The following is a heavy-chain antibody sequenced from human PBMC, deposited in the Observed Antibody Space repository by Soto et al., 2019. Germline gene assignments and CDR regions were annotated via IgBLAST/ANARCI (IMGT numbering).Heavy chain of an antibody. CDR1: VYSFAGYW. CDR2: IDPSDSQT. CDR3: ARQIYDSDTGPNFQYYFDS. J-gene: IGHJ4*02. Sequence: PGESLKISCKGSVYSFAGYWITWVRQKPGKGLEWMGRIDPSDSQTYYSPSFRGHVTISVTKSITTVFLQWSSLRASDTAMYYCARQIYDSDTGPNFQYYFDSWGQGTPVTAPQ. D-gene: IGHD3-22*01. V-gene: IGHV5-10-1*01.